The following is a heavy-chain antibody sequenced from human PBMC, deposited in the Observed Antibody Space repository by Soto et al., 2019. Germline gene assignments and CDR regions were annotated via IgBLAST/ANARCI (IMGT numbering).Heavy chain of an antibody. CDR2: INHSGST. Sequence: TSETLSLTCAVDGGSFSGYYWSWIRQPPGKGLEWIGEINHSGSTNYNPSLKSRVTISVDTSKNQFSLKLSSVTAADTAVYYCARGRLGRITIFGVTKNPGNWFDPWGQGTLVTVSS. CDR1: GGSFSGYY. CDR3: ARGRLGRITIFGVTKNPGNWFDP. V-gene: IGHV4-34*01. J-gene: IGHJ5*02. D-gene: IGHD3-3*01.